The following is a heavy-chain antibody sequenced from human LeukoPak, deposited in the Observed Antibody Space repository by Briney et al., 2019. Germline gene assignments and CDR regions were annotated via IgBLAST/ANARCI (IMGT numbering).Heavy chain of an antibody. CDR3: ARDTGYCSRTSCYGAFDI. D-gene: IGHD2-2*01. CDR2: IYSGGST. V-gene: IGHV3-53*01. J-gene: IGHJ3*02. CDR1: GFTVRSNY. Sequence: PGGSLRLSCAASGFTVRSNYMRWVRQAPGKGVEGVSVIYSGGSTYYADSVKGRFTISRDNSNNTLYLQMNSLRAEDTAVYYCARDTGYCSRTSCYGAFDIWGQGTMVTVSS.